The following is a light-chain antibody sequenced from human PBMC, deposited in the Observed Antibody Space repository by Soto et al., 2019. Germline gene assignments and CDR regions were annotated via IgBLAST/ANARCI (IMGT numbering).Light chain of an antibody. J-gene: IGLJ2*01. Sequence: QSALTQPRSVSGSPGQSVTISCTGTSSDIGGYNYVSWYQQHPGKAPKLIIYEVSQRPSGVPDRFSGSKSGNTASLTVSGLQLEDEADYYCSSFTGSDNPFGGGTKLTVL. V-gene: IGLV2-8*01. CDR3: SSFTGSDNP. CDR2: EVS. CDR1: SSDIGGYNY.